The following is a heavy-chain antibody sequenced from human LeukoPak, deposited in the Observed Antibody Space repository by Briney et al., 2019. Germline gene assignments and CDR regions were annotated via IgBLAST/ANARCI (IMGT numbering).Heavy chain of an antibody. CDR3: AKDRGNFYGSGSYFPPGGDY. J-gene: IGHJ4*02. D-gene: IGHD3-10*01. CDR1: GFAFSTYA. Sequence: GSLRLSCAASGFAFSTYAMTWVRQAPGKGLEWVSAISGNGGATYYADSVKGRFTISRDNSNNTLYLQMNSLRAEDTAIYYCAKDRGNFYGSGSYFPPGGDYWGQGTLVPVSS. V-gene: IGHV3-23*01. CDR2: ISGNGGAT.